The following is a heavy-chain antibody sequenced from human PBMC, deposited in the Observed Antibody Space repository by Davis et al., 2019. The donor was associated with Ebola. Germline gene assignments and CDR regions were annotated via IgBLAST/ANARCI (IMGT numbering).Heavy chain of an antibody. Sequence: GGSLRLSCAASGFTFSSYAMSWVRQAPGKGLEWVSAISGSGGSTYYADSVKGRFTISRDNSKNTLYLQMNSLRAEDTAVYYCARAHIVVVTANWFDPWGQGTLVTVSS. CDR3: ARAHIVVVTANWFDP. CDR1: GFTFSSYA. D-gene: IGHD2-21*02. J-gene: IGHJ5*02. V-gene: IGHV3-23*01. CDR2: ISGSGGST.